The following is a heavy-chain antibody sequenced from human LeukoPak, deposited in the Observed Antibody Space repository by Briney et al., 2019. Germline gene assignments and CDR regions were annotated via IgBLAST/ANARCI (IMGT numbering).Heavy chain of an antibody. D-gene: IGHD5-24*01. Sequence: ASVKDSSKASGYTFTSYAVSCVRQAPGQGLEWMGWISAYNGNTNYAQKLQGRVTMTTDTSTSTAYMELRSLRSDDTAVYYCARERCLQCRNYHYWGQGPLVTVSS. CDR2: ISAYNGNT. J-gene: IGHJ4*02. V-gene: IGHV1-18*01. CDR3: ARERCLQCRNYHY. CDR1: GYTFTSYA.